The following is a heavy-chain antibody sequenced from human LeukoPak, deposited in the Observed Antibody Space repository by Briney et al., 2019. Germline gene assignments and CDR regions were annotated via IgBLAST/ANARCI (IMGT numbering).Heavy chain of an antibody. CDR1: GYTFTGYY. V-gene: IGHV1-2*02. CDR2: INPNSGGT. Sequence: ASVTVSCKASGYTFTGYYMHWVRQAPGQGLEWMGWINPNSGGTNYAQKFQGRVTMTRDTSISTAYMELSRLRSDDTAVYYCARALGYCSSTSCPPPNDYWGQGTLVTVSS. J-gene: IGHJ4*02. CDR3: ARALGYCSSTSCPPPNDY. D-gene: IGHD2-2*01.